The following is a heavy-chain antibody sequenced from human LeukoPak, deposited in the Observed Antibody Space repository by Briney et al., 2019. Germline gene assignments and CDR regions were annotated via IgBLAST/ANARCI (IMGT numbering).Heavy chain of an antibody. D-gene: IGHD3-3*01. CDR3: ALLLEWSDQWGIDY. CDR1: GYTFTSYD. Sequence: ASVKVSCKASGYTFTSYDINWVRQATGQGLEWMGWMNPNSGNTGYAQKFQGRVTITRNTSISTAYMELSSLRSEDTAVYYCALLLEWSDQWGIDYWGQGTLSPSPQ. CDR2: MNPNSGNT. J-gene: IGHJ4*02. V-gene: IGHV1-8*03.